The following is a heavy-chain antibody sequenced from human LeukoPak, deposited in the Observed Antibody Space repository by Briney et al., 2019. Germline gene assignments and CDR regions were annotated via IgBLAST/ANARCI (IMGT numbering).Heavy chain of an antibody. D-gene: IGHD1/OR15-1a*01. V-gene: IGHV3-48*03. Sequence: VGSLRLSCAASGFTFINFEMNWVRQAPRKGLEGLSYIDSSSYILYYADSVKGRFTISRPNAKPSLYLQMNSLRAEATAVYYCAREGTSNNFDYWGQGTLVTVSS. CDR3: AREGTSNNFDY. CDR2: IDSSSYIL. J-gene: IGHJ4*02. CDR1: GFTFINFE.